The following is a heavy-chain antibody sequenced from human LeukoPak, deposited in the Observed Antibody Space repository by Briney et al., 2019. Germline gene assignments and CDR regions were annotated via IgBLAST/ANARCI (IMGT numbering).Heavy chain of an antibody. V-gene: IGHV3-7*05. D-gene: IGHD3-22*01. J-gene: IGHJ4*02. CDR2: IKSDGSDK. CDR1: GFTFSSYW. CDR3: ARNRGEGSGYSVY. Sequence: GGSLTLSCAASGFTFSSYWMDWVRQAPGKGLEWVAIIKSDGSDKYYVDSVKGRFTVSKDNAKNSLYLQMSNLRAEDTAMYYCARNRGEGSGYSVYWGQGTLVTVSS.